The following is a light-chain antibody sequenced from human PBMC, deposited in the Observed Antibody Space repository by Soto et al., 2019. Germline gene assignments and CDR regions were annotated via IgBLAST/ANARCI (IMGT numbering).Light chain of an antibody. CDR1: QSVSSSF. CDR2: AAS. Sequence: EIVLTQSPGTLSLSPGERATLSCRASQSVSSSFLAWYQQKPGQAPRLLIYAASSRATGIPDRFSGSGSGTAFTLTISRLEPEAFAVYYCQQYGSSPGALTFGGGTKVEIK. V-gene: IGKV3-20*01. CDR3: QQYGSSPGALT. J-gene: IGKJ4*02.